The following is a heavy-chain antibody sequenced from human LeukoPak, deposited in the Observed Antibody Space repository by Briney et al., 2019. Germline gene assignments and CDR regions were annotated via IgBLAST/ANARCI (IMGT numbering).Heavy chain of an antibody. CDR1: GFTFSSYG. V-gene: IGHV3-30*02. J-gene: IGHJ4*02. CDR2: IRYDGDIK. D-gene: IGHD4-17*01. Sequence: GGSLRLSCAASGFTFSSYGMHWVRQAPGKGLEWVAFIRYDGDIKYYADSVKGRFTISRDNSKNTLYLQMNSLTAEDTAVYYCARVVDHDYGDYYLDYWGQGTLVTVSS. CDR3: ARVVDHDYGDYYLDY.